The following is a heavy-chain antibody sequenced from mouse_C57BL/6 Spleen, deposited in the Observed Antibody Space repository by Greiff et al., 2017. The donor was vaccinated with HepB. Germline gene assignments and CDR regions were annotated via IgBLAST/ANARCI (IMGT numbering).Heavy chain of an antibody. CDR1: GYTFTDYN. CDR3: ARGDYYGSSHY. Sequence: VQLKESGPELVKPGASVKMSCKASGYTFTDYNMHWVKQSHGKSLEWIGYINPNNGGTSYNQKFKGKATLTVNKSSSTAYMELRSLTSEDSAVYYCARGDYYGSSHYWGQGTTLTVSS. J-gene: IGHJ2*01. CDR2: INPNNGGT. D-gene: IGHD1-1*01. V-gene: IGHV1-22*01.